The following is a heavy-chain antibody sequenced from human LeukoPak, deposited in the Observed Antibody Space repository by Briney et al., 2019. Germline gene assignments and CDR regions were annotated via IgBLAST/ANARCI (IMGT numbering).Heavy chain of an antibody. V-gene: IGHV4-39*07. CDR2: IYYSGIT. Sequence: SETLSLTCTVSGGSISGGTYYWGWIRQPPGKGLEWIGSIYYSGITYYNPSLKSRVTISVDRSKNQFSLKLSSVTAADTAVYYCARAYLYGAFDIWGQGTMVTVSS. CDR1: GGSISGGTYY. CDR3: ARAYLYGAFDI. D-gene: IGHD2-8*01. J-gene: IGHJ3*02.